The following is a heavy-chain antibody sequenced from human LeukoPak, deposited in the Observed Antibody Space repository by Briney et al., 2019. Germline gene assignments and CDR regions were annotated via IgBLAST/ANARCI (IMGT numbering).Heavy chain of an antibody. CDR1: GYTFTSYD. CDR2: MNPNSGNT. CDR3: ARGTRRPRFGVVIINYMDV. V-gene: IGHV1-8*03. D-gene: IGHD3-3*01. J-gene: IGHJ6*03. Sequence: GASVKVSCKASGYTFTSYDINWVRQATGQGLEWMGWMNPNSGNTGYAQKFQGRVTITRNTSISTAYMELSSLRSEDTAVYYCARGTRRPRFGVVIINYMDVWGKGTTVTVSS.